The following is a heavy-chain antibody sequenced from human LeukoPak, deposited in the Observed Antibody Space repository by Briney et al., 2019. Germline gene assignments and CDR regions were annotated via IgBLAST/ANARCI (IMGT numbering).Heavy chain of an antibody. Sequence: PGGSLRLSCAASGFTFDEYTMHWVRHRPGKGLEGVSLISWDAGSTYYADSVKGRLTISRDNSKNSLYLQMNSLRSEDAALYYCAKNRLGGAALSPMFDYWGRGTLVTVSS. CDR1: GFTFDEYT. V-gene: IGHV3-43*01. D-gene: IGHD3-3*02. J-gene: IGHJ4*02. CDR2: ISWDAGST. CDR3: AKNRLGGAALSPMFDY.